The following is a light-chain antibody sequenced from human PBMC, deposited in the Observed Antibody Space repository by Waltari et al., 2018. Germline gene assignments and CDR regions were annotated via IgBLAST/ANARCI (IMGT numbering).Light chain of an antibody. V-gene: IGLV2-14*03. CDR1: FSDIDSYNY. CDR2: DVS. CDR3: SSYSSSNTLVV. Sequence: QSALTQPTSVSGSPGQSITISCTGSFSDIDSYNYVSWYQQHPGKAPKLVIFDVSDRPSGVSSRFSGSKSGNTASLTISGLQAEDEADYFCSSYSSSNTLVVFGGGTKLTVL. J-gene: IGLJ2*01.